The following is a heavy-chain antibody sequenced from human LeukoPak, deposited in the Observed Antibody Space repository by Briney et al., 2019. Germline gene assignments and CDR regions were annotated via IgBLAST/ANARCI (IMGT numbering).Heavy chain of an antibody. CDR1: GGSISIYY. D-gene: IGHD3-22*01. CDR2: IYYSGST. J-gene: IGHJ3*02. CDR3: ARGNYDSRGYSNAFDI. Sequence: PSETLSLTCTVAGGSISIYYWSWIRQPPGKRLEWIGYIYYSGSTNSNPSLKSRVTISADTSKNQFSLKLSSVTAADTAVYYCARGNYDSRGYSNAFDIWGQGAMVTVSS. V-gene: IGHV4-59*01.